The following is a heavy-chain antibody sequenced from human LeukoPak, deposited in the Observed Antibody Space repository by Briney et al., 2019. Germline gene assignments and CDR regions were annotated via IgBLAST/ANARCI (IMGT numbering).Heavy chain of an antibody. CDR2: ISAYSGHT. CDR3: ARDPHLSPTPMDV. Sequence: ASVNVCFKASGYSFNLYGISWGRQAPGQGLEWMGWISAYSGHTDYAQDVQDRVSLTTDTSTSTAYMERRSLRSDNTADYYCARDPHLSPTPMDVWGQGTSVTVAS. CDR1: GYSFNLYG. V-gene: IGHV1-18*04. J-gene: IGHJ6*02.